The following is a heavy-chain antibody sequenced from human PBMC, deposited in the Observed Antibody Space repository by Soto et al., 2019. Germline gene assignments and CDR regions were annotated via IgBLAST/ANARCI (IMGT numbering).Heavy chain of an antibody. CDR2: IHRDEIEK. CDR3: AGGNALDV. V-gene: IGHV3-7*01. Sequence: QAGGSLRLSCAASTFPFSTYWMTWVRQAPGKGLEWVANIHRDEIEKHYMDSVKGRFTISRDNAKNSLYLQMTSLRAEDTAVYYCAGGNALDVWGQGTTVTVSS. J-gene: IGHJ6*02. CDR1: TFPFSTYW.